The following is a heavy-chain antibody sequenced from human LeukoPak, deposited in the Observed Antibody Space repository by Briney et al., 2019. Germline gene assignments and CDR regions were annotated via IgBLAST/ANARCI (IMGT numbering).Heavy chain of an antibody. CDR2: IYHSGST. V-gene: IGHV4-30-2*01. Sequence: PSETLSLTCTVSGGSISSGGYYWSWIRQPPGKGLEWIGYIYHSGSTYYNPSLKSRVTISVDKSKNQFSLKLSSVTAADTAVYYCARDKGAATGYYMDVWGKGTTVTVSS. CDR3: ARDKGAATGYYMDV. J-gene: IGHJ6*03. D-gene: IGHD6-25*01. CDR1: GGSISSGGYY.